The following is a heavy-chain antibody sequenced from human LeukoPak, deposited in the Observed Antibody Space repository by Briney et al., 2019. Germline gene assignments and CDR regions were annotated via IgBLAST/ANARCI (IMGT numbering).Heavy chain of an antibody. J-gene: IGHJ6*02. V-gene: IGHV3-49*04. Sequence: GGSLRLSCAASGFTYGDYAMTWVRQAPGKGLEWVGFIRNKTYGGTTEYAASVKGRFIISRDDSKSIAYLQMNSLKTEDTAVYYCTRDKSVETYYYGSRNLHYYGLDVRGQGTTVTASS. CDR1: GFTYGDYA. CDR2: IRNKTYGGTT. D-gene: IGHD3-10*01. CDR3: TRDKSVETYYYGSRNLHYYGLDV.